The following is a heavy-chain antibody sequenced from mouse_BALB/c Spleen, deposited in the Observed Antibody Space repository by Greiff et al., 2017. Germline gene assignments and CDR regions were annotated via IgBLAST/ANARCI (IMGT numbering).Heavy chain of an antibody. D-gene: IGHD2-4*01. V-gene: IGHV1S81*02. Sequence: VQLVESGAELVKPGASVKLSCKASGYTFTSYYMYWVQQRPGQGLEWIGEINPSNGGTNFNEKFKSKATLTVDKSSSTAYMQLSSLTSEDSAVYYCTRRSTRITTPYYAMDYWGQGTSVTVSS. CDR3: TRRSTRITTPYYAMDY. J-gene: IGHJ4*01. CDR1: GYTFTSYY. CDR2: INPSNGGT.